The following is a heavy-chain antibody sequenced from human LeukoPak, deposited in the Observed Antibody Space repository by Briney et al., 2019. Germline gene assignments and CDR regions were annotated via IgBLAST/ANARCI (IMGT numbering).Heavy chain of an antibody. CDR2: IIPIFGTA. Sequence: SVKVSCKASGGTFSSYAISWVRQAPGQGLEWMGGIIPIFGTANYAQKFQGRVTITADESTSTAYMELSSLRSEDTAVYYCARDGEMATISTINDAFDIRGQGTMVTVSS. V-gene: IGHV1-69*13. CDR1: GGTFSSYA. CDR3: ARDGEMATISTINDAFDI. J-gene: IGHJ3*02. D-gene: IGHD5-24*01.